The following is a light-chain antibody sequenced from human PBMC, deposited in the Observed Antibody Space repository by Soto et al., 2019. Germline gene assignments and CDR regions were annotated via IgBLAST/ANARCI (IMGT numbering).Light chain of an antibody. J-gene: IGLJ2*01. CDR1: SGDIGGYNY. Sequence: QSALTQPASVSGSPGQSITISCTGTSGDIGGYNYVSWYQQHPGKAPKLLISEVTNRPSGVSNRFSGSKSGNTASLTISGLQAEDEADYYCCSYAGTYTPLFGGGIKLTVL. CDR3: CSYAGTYTPL. V-gene: IGLV2-14*01. CDR2: EVT.